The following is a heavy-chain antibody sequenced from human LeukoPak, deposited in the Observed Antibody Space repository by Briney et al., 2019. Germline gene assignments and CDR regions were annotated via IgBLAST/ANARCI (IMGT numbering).Heavy chain of an antibody. V-gene: IGHV3-9*01. J-gene: IGHJ4*02. D-gene: IGHD4-17*01. CDR1: GFTFDDYA. CDR3: ARVINGDTGYFDY. CDR2: ISWNSGSI. Sequence: SLRLSCAASGFTFDDYAMHWVRQAPGKGLEWVSGISWNSGSIGYADSVKGRFTISRDNAKNSLYLQMNSLRAEDTALYYCARVINGDTGYFDYWGQGTLVTVSS.